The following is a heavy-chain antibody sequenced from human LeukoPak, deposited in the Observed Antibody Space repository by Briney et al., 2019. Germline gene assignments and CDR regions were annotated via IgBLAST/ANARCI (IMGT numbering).Heavy chain of an antibody. CDR3: AKDGTMVRGADYFDY. V-gene: IGHV3-23*01. Sequence: GGSPRLSCAASGFTFSSYGMSWVRQAPGKGLEWGSAISGSGGSTYYADSVKGRFTISRDNSKNTLYLQMNSLRAEDTAVYYCAKDGTMVRGADYFDYWGQGTLVTVSS. D-gene: IGHD3-10*01. CDR2: ISGSGGST. CDR1: GFTFSSYG. J-gene: IGHJ4*02.